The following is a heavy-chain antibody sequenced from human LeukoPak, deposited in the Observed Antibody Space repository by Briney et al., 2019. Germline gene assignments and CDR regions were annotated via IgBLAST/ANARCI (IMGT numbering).Heavy chain of an antibody. CDR2: INPNSGGT. D-gene: IGHD3-22*01. J-gene: IGHJ4*02. CDR3: ARASYYYDSSGYPGYYFDY. V-gene: IGHV1-2*02. Sequence: ASVKVSCKASGYTFTDCYTHWVRQAPGQGLEWMGWINPNSGGTNYAQKFQGRVTMTRDTSISTAYMELSRLRSDDTAVYYCARASYYYDSSGYPGYYFDYWGQGTLVTVSS. CDR1: GYTFTDCY.